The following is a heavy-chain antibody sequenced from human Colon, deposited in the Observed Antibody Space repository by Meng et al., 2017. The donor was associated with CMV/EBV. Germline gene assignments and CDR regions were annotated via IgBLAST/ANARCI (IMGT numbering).Heavy chain of an antibody. V-gene: IGHV3-66*01. J-gene: IGHJ5*02. CDR3: ARNRLECGGDCYFADS. CDR1: GFSVSRNY. D-gene: IGHD2-21*02. Sequence: GGSLRLSCVASGFSVSRNYISWVRQGPGKGLEWVSVIYDTGRTYYADSVKGRFTVSRDESKNTVFLQMNNLRTEDTAVYYCARNRLECGGDCYFADSWGQGTLVIVSS. CDR2: IYDTGRT.